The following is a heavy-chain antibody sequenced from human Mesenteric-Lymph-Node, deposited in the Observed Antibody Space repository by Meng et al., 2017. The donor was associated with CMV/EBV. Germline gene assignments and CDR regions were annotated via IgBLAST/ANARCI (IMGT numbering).Heavy chain of an antibody. CDR3: ARGSYSSSLLVY. J-gene: IGHJ4*02. Sequence: SCKSSGYTFTGSYMPWVRQAPGQGLEWMGRINPNSGGTNYAQKFQGRVTMTRDTSISTAYMELSRLRSDDTAVYYCARGSYSSSLLVYWGQGTLVTVSS. V-gene: IGHV1-2*06. D-gene: IGHD6-13*01. CDR1: GYTFTGSY. CDR2: INPNSGGT.